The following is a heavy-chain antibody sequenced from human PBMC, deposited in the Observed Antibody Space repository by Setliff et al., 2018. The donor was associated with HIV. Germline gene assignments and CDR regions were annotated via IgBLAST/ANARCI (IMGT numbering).Heavy chain of an antibody. CDR2: IFSSGST. J-gene: IGHJ5*02. V-gene: IGHV4-4*09. CDR1: GGSISSYC. Sequence: SETLSLTCTVSGGSISSYCWNWIRQSPGRGLEWIGFIFSSGSTKYNPSLQSRVTMSIDTSKNQFSLKLTSVTAADTAVYYCARRIDNSGSFPDKNWFDTWGPGSLVTVSS. CDR3: ARRIDNSGSFPDKNWFDT. D-gene: IGHD3-10*01.